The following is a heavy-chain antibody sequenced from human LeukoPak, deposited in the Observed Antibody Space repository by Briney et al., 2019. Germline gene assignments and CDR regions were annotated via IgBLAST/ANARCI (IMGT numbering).Heavy chain of an antibody. J-gene: IGHJ6*03. V-gene: IGHV1-69*13. CDR1: GGTFSSYA. CDR2: IIPIFGTA. Sequence: ASVKVSCKASGGTFSSYAISWVRQAPGQGLEWMGGIIPIFGTANYAQKFQGRVTITADESTSTAYMELSSLRSEDTAVYYCARSRYCYYYMDVWGKGTTVTVSS. CDR3: ARSRYCYYYMDV.